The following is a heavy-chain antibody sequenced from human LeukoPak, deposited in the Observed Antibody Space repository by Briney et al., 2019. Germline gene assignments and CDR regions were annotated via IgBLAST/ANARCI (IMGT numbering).Heavy chain of an antibody. D-gene: IGHD6-13*01. Sequence: PGGSLKLSCAASGFTFSGSAMHWVRQASGKGLEWVGRIRSKANSYATAYAASVKGRFTISRDDSKNTAYLQMNSLKTEDTAVYYCTSGFGLIAAAGTRPYWGQGTLVTVSS. CDR2: IRSKANSYAT. CDR1: GFTFSGSA. V-gene: IGHV3-73*01. J-gene: IGHJ4*02. CDR3: TSGFGLIAAAGTRPY.